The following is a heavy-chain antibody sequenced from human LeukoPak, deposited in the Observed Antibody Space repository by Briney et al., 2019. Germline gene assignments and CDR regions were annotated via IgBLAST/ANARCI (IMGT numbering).Heavy chain of an antibody. V-gene: IGHV4-34*01. CDR3: ARGVTTRYYYYYMDV. D-gene: IGHD4-17*01. CDR1: GGSFCGFY. Sequence: PSVTLSLTCAVYGGSFCGFYWSWLRQPPGKGLEWIGEINHSGRTNYNPSLKSRVTISVDTSKNQFSLKLSSVTAADTAVYYCARGVTTRYYYYYMDVWGKGTTVTVSS. J-gene: IGHJ6*03. CDR2: INHSGRT.